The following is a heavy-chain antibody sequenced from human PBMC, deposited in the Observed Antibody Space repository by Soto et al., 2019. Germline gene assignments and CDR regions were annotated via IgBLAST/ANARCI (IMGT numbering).Heavy chain of an antibody. D-gene: IGHD5-12*01. J-gene: IGHJ4*02. Sequence: GGSLRLSCAASGFSFDDYAMNWVRQAAGKGLEWVSAISGSGDNTYYADSLKGRFTISRDNSKNPLYLQLNSLRAEDTALYYCAKGYDSGYDLAYFDYWGQGTLVTVSS. V-gene: IGHV3-23*01. CDR1: GFSFDDYA. CDR2: ISGSGDNT. CDR3: AKGYDSGYDLAYFDY.